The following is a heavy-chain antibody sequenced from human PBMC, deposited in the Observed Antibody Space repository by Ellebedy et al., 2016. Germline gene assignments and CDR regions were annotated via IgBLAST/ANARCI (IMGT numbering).Heavy chain of an antibody. Sequence: GESLKISXAASGFIFSSYSMNWVRQAPGKGLEWVSYISSSSSSIYYADSVKGRFTISRDNAKNSLYLQMNSLGDEDTAVYYCARASSGSYYGVRPWGQGTLVTVSS. CDR2: ISSSSSSI. CDR1: GFIFSSYS. D-gene: IGHD1-26*01. J-gene: IGHJ5*02. CDR3: ARASSGSYYGVRP. V-gene: IGHV3-48*02.